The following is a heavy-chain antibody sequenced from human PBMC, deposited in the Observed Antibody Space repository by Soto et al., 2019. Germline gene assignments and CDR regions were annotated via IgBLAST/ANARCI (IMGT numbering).Heavy chain of an antibody. V-gene: IGHV1-69*13. D-gene: IGHD1-1*01. Sequence: SVKVSCKASGGTFSSYAISWVRQAPGQGLEWMGGIIPIFGTANYAQKFQGRVTITADESTSTAYMELSSLRSEDTAVYYCARYTGYAEYFQHWGQGTLVTVSS. CDR3: ARYTGYAEYFQH. CDR1: GGTFSSYA. CDR2: IIPIFGTA. J-gene: IGHJ1*01.